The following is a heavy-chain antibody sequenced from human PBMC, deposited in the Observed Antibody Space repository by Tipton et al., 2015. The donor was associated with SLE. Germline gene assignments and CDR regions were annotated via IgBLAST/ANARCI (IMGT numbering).Heavy chain of an antibody. CDR2: IRYDGSNK. D-gene: IGHD5-12*01. CDR1: GFTFSSYG. Sequence: SLRLSCAASGFTFSSYGMHWVRQAPGKGLEWVAFIRYDGSNKYYADSVKGRFTISRDNSKNTLYLQMNSLRAEDTAVYYCASGGPYYFDYWGQGTLVTVSS. V-gene: IGHV3-30*02. CDR3: ASGGPYYFDY. J-gene: IGHJ4*02.